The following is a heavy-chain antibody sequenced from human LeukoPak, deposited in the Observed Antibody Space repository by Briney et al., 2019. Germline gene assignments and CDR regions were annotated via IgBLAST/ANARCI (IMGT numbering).Heavy chain of an antibody. J-gene: IGHJ4*02. Sequence: GSLRLSCAASGFTFSSYVMSWVRQAPGKGLEWIGSIYYSGSTYYNPSLKSRVTISVDTSKNQFSLKLSSVTAADTAVYYCARHRGSDWDPFDYWGQGTLVTVSS. V-gene: IGHV4-39*01. CDR2: IYYSGST. D-gene: IGHD2-21*02. CDR3: ARHRGSDWDPFDY. CDR1: GFTFSSYV.